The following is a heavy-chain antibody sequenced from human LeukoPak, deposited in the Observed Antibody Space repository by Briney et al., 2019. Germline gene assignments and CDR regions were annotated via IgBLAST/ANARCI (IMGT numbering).Heavy chain of an antibody. CDR1: GFTFSSYS. CDR2: ISSGSSYI. J-gene: IGHJ4*02. Sequence: PGGSLRLSCAASGFTFSSYSMNWVRQAPGKGLEWVSSISSGSSYIYYADSVKGRFTISRDNAKNSLYLQMNSLRAEDTAVYYCARDPSGDYYDSSGPPDYWGQGTLVTVSS. V-gene: IGHV3-21*01. D-gene: IGHD3-22*01. CDR3: ARDPSGDYYDSSGPPDY.